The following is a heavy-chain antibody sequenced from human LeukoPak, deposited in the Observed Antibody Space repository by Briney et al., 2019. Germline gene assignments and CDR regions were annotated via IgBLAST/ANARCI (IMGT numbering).Heavy chain of an antibody. CDR2: ISGSGGST. CDR3: ARDKRSEFYYYYGMDV. J-gene: IGHJ6*02. V-gene: IGHV3-23*01. CDR1: GFTFSSYA. Sequence: PGGSLRLSCAASGFTFSSYAMSWVRQAPGKGLEWVSAISGSGGSTYYADSVKGRFTISRDNSKNTLYLQMNSLRAEDTAVYYCARDKRSEFYYYYGMDVWGQGTTVTVSS.